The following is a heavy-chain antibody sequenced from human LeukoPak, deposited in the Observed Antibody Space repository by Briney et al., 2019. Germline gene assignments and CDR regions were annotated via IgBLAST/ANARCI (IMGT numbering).Heavy chain of an antibody. Sequence: SETLSLTCTVSGGSISSHYWSWIRQPPGKGLEWIGYIYYSGSTNYNPSLKSRVTISVDTSKNQFSLKLSFVTAADTAVYYCASSGYYYGFDYWGQGTLVTVSS. CDR1: GGSISSHY. CDR3: ASSGYYYGFDY. D-gene: IGHD3-22*01. CDR2: IYYSGST. J-gene: IGHJ4*02. V-gene: IGHV4-59*11.